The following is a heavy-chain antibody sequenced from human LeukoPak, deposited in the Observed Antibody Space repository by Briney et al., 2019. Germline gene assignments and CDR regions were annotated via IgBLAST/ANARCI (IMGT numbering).Heavy chain of an antibody. Sequence: GGSLRLSCAASGFTFSSYTMNWVRQAPGKGLEWVPSIAGSSGYISYADSVKGRFTISRDNAKKSLNLQMTSLTAEDTAVYYCARDRGAYCGGDCYLGFDYWGRGTLVTVSS. CDR1: GFTFSSYT. V-gene: IGHV3-21*01. CDR3: ARDRGAYCGGDCYLGFDY. D-gene: IGHD2-21*02. CDR2: IAGSSGYI. J-gene: IGHJ4*01.